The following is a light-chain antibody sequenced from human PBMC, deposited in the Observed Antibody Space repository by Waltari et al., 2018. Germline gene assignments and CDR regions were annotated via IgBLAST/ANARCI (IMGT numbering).Light chain of an antibody. CDR3: QTRGHGTWV. CDR2: VNSDGSH. J-gene: IGLJ3*02. Sequence: QLVLTQSPSASASVGASVKLTCTLSSGHSSNVIAWPQQQPEKGPRYLMKVNSDGSHSKGENTPGRSSGSSSGTADHLTICTLQSEEKADYYCQTRGHGTWVFGGGTKLTVL. V-gene: IGLV4-69*01. CDR1: SGHSSNV.